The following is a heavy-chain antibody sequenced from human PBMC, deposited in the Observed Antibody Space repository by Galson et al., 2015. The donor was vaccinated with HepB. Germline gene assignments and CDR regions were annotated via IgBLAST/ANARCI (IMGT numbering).Heavy chain of an antibody. CDR2: ISKSGSIV. Sequence: SLRLSCAASGFTFSDYYMSWIRRAPGKGLEWLSYISKSGSIVYYADSVKGRFTISRDNAKNSLYLQMNSLRAEDTAVYYCATGEPYYYGSGSYLSFDYWGQGTLVTVSS. J-gene: IGHJ4*02. CDR1: GFTFSDYY. CDR3: ATGEPYYYGSGSYLSFDY. V-gene: IGHV3-11*01. D-gene: IGHD3-10*01.